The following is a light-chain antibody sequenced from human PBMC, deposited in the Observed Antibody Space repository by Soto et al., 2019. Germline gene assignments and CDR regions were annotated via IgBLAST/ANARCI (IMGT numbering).Light chain of an antibody. V-gene: IGKV1-5*01. CDR1: QNIISW. CDR3: QQYTDYLWT. J-gene: IGKJ1*01. CDR2: DAS. Sequence: DIEMTQSPSTLSASVGDRVTITCRASQNIISWLAWFQQKPGKAPKLLIYDASTLERGVPSRFRGSGYGTDFTLTISSLQADDFATYYFQQYTDYLWTFGQGTKVEIK.